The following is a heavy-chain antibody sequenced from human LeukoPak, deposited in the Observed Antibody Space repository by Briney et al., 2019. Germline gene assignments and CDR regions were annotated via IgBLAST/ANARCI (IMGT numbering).Heavy chain of an antibody. V-gene: IGHV3-7*01. CDR3: ARERYCTTSACYVGVPFDY. J-gene: IGHJ4*01. CDR1: GFTFSTYY. CDR2: VKQDGSEN. D-gene: IGHD2-8*01. Sequence: GGSLTLFCAASGFTFSTYYMTWVRQAPGKGLEWVAGVKQDGSENYYVDSVKGRFTISRDNSQNSLYLQMNSLRAEDTAVYFCARERYCTTSACYVGVPFDYWGQGTLVTVSS.